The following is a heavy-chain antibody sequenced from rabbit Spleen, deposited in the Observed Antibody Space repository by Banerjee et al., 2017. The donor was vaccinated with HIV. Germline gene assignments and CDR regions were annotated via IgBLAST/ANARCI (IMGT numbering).Heavy chain of an antibody. Sequence: QSVVESGGHLVQPGASLTLTSTASGFSFRSTYWICWCRQAPGKGLELLACIYTSSGSTWYASWVHGRFTISRNTSLLTVDLKMTSRTAADTATYFCARALATMTMMITPFNLWGPGSLVTFS. CDR3: ARALATMTMMITPFNL. CDR2: IYTSSGST. V-gene: IGHV1S43*01. D-gene: IGHD2-1*01. J-gene: IGHJ4*01. CDR1: GFSFRSTYW.